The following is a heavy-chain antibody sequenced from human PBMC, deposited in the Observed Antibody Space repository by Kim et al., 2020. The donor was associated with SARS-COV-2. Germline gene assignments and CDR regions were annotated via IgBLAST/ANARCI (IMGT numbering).Heavy chain of an antibody. CDR3: ARDSSSWYSGYFDL. CDR2: IYSGGST. J-gene: IGHJ2*01. CDR1: GFTVSSNY. Sequence: GGSLRLSCAASGFTVSSNYMSWVRQAPGKGLEWVSVIYSGGSTYYADSVKGRFTISRDNSKNTLYLQMNSLRAEDTAVYYCARDSSSWYSGYFDLWGRGTLVTVSS. V-gene: IGHV3-53*01. D-gene: IGHD6-13*01.